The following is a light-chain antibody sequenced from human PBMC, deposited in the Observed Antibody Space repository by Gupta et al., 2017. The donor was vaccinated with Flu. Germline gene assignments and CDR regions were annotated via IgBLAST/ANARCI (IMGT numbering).Light chain of an antibody. Sequence: SPGKTASITCSGDELGDHYTSWYQQRPGQSPALVIYQDIRRPAGIPERFSGSNSGNTATLTISGTQAIDEADYYCQAWDSTTVLFGGGTKLTVL. CDR3: QAWDSTTVL. CDR2: QDI. V-gene: IGLV3-1*01. J-gene: IGLJ2*01. CDR1: ELGDHY.